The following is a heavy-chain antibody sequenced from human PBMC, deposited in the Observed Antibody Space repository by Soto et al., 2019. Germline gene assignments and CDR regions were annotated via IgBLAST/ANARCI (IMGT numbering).Heavy chain of an antibody. Sequence: GGSLRLSCTAGGFTFSSYGMHWVRQAPGKGLEWAAIISSDGSDEYYIDSVKGRFTIFRDNSKKTLYLQMNSLRAEDTAVYYCAKGSDSGSYAHYFDYWGQGTLVTVSS. V-gene: IGHV3-30*18. J-gene: IGHJ4*02. CDR3: AKGSDSGSYAHYFDY. D-gene: IGHD1-26*01. CDR2: ISSDGSDE. CDR1: GFTFSSYG.